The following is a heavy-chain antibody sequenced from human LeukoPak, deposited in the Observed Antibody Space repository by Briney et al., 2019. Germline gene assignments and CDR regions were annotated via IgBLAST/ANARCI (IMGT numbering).Heavy chain of an antibody. V-gene: IGHV4-61*01. J-gene: IGHJ6*02. D-gene: IGHD3-9*01. CDR3: ARGGYYDIAGMDV. CDR2: IYYSGST. Sequence: SETLSLTCTVSGGSVSSGSYYWSWIRQPPGKGLEWIGYIYYSGSTNYNPSLKSRVTISVDTSKNQFSLKLSSVTAADTAVYYRARGGYYDIAGMDVWGQGTTVTVSS. CDR1: GGSVSSGSYY.